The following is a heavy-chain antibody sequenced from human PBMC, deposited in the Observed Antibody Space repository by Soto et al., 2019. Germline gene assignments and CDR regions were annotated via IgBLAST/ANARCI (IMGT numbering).Heavy chain of an antibody. J-gene: IGHJ4*02. CDR1: GYTFTSYD. CDR2: MNPNSGNT. CDR3: AIKRPGGGYYFDY. Sequence: GASVKVSCKASGYTFTSYDINWVRQATGQGLEWMGWMNPNSGNTGYAQKFQGRVTMTRNTSISTAYMELSSPRSEDTAVYYCAIKRPGGGYYFDYWGQGTLVTVSS. V-gene: IGHV1-8*01. D-gene: IGHD3-10*01.